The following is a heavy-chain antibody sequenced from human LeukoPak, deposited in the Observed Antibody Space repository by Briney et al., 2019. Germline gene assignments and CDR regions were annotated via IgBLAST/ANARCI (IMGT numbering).Heavy chain of an antibody. CDR1: GGSISSYY. V-gene: IGHV4-59*08. CDR3: ARRVEDIVVVPAAPNNWFDP. D-gene: IGHD2-2*01. J-gene: IGHJ5*02. Sequence: PSETLSLTCTVSGGSISSYYWSWIRQPPGKGLEWIGYIYYSGSTNYNPSLKSRVTISVDTSKNQFSLKLSSVTAADTAVYYCARRVEDIVVVPAAPNNWFDPWGQGTLVTVSS. CDR2: IYYSGST.